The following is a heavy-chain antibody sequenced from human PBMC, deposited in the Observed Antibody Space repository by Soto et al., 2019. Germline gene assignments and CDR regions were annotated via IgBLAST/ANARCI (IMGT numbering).Heavy chain of an antibody. CDR1: GGTFSSFA. CDR3: ARDGRGDFWIVDYYYGMDV. V-gene: IGHV1-69*13. CDR2: IIPISGTA. Sequence: SVKVSCKASGGTFSSFAISWVRQAPGQGLEWMGGIIPISGTANYAQKFQGRVTITADESTSTVYMELSSLRSEDTAVYYCARDGRGDFWIVDYYYGMDVWGQGTTVTVSS. J-gene: IGHJ6*02. D-gene: IGHD3-3*01.